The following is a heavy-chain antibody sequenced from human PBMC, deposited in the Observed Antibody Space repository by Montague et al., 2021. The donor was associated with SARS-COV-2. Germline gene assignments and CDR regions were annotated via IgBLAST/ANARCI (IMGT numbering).Heavy chain of an antibody. CDR1: GDSITSNYW. CDR2: IYHTRSS. V-gene: IGHV4-4*02. J-gene: IGHJ4*02. Sequence: SETLSLTCNVSGDSITSNYWWSWLRQPPGKGLEWIEEIYHTRSSNFNPSLRSRVTMSVDKSKKFFSMSLRSVTAAYTATYYCARDGGQRFRAFESWGQGTLVTVSS. CDR3: ARDGGQRFRAFES. D-gene: IGHD3-16*01.